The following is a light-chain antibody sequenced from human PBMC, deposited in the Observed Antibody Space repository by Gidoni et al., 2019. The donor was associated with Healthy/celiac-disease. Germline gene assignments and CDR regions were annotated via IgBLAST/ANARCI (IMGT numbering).Light chain of an antibody. V-gene: IGKV1-39*01. CDR1: QSISSY. CDR3: QQSYSTPPAYT. J-gene: IGKJ2*01. CDR2: AAS. Sequence: DIQMTQSPSSLSASVGDRVTITCRASQSISSYLNWYQQKPGKAPKLLIYAASSLQSGVPSRCSGSGSGTDFTFTISSLQQEDFATYYCQQSYSTPPAYTFGQGTKLEIK.